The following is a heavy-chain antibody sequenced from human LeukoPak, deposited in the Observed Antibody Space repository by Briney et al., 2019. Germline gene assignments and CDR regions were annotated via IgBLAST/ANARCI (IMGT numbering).Heavy chain of an antibody. CDR3: ARVSSAMVLYDY. V-gene: IGHV1-18*01. CDR1: GYTFTSYG. J-gene: IGHJ4*02. D-gene: IGHD5-18*01. Sequence: GASVKVSRKASGYTFTSYGISWVRQAPGQGLEWMGWISAYNGNTNYAQKLQGRVTMTTDTSTSAAYMELRSLRSDDTAVYYCARVSSAMVLYDYWGQGTLVTVSS. CDR2: ISAYNGNT.